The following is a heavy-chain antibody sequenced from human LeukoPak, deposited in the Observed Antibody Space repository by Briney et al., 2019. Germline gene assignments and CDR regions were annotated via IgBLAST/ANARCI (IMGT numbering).Heavy chain of an antibody. D-gene: IGHD2-15*01. CDR1: GYTFTSYG. CDR3: ARSGGYCSGGSCYSEYYFDY. V-gene: IGHV1-18*01. CDR2: ISAYNGNT. Sequence: ASVKVSCKASGYTFTSYGISWVRQAPGQGLKWMGWISAYNGNTDCAQTLQGKVAMATDTPTHTAYMELRSLRSDDTAVYYCARSGGYCSGGSCYSEYYFDYWGQGTLVTVSS. J-gene: IGHJ4*02.